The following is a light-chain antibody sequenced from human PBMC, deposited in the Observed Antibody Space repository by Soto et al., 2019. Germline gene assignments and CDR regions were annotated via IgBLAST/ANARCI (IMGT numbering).Light chain of an antibody. Sequence: QSALTQPASVSGSPGQSITISCIGTSSDVGGYNYVSWYQQHPGKAPKLMIYDVSNRPSGVSNRFSGSKSGNTASLTISGLQAEDEADYYCSSYTSSSTLEFGGGTKLTVL. CDR1: SSDVGGYNY. CDR3: SSYTSSSTLE. J-gene: IGLJ2*01. V-gene: IGLV2-14*01. CDR2: DVS.